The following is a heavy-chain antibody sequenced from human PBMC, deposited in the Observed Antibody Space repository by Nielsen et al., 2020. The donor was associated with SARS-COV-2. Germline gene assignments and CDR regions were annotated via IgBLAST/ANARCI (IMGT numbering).Heavy chain of an antibody. CDR3: ARAHNWNYIDAFDI. J-gene: IGHJ3*02. Sequence: ASVKVSCKASGYTFTSYGISWVRQAPGQGLEWMGWISAYNGNTNYAQKLQGRVTMTTDTSTSTVYMELSSLRSEDTAVYYCARAHNWNYIDAFDIWGQGTMVTVSS. D-gene: IGHD1-7*01. V-gene: IGHV1-18*01. CDR1: GYTFTSYG. CDR2: ISAYNGNT.